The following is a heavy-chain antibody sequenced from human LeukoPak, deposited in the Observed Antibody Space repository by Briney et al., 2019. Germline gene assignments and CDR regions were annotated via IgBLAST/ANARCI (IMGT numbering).Heavy chain of an antibody. J-gene: IGHJ6*03. CDR2: MNPNSGNT. CDR3: ARGGGSSFDYYYYYMDV. Sequence: ASVKVSCKASGYTFTSYDINWVRQATGQGLEWMGWMNPNSGNTGYAQKFQGRVTITRNTSISTAYMELSSLRSEDTAVYYCARGGGSSFDYYYYYMDVWGKGTTVTVSS. D-gene: IGHD6-13*01. V-gene: IGHV1-8*03. CDR1: GYTFTSYD.